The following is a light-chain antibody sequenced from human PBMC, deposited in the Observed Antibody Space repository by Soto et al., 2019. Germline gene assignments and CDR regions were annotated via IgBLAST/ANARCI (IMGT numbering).Light chain of an antibody. J-gene: IGKJ5*01. CDR1: QSVSSN. CDR2: VAS. Sequence: EIVMMQSPATLSVSPGERVTLSCRASQSVSSNLAWYQQKSGQAPRLLIYVASTRATGIPARFSGSGSGTEFTLTISSLQSEDFAIYYCQQYNNWPPVTFGQGTRLEIK. V-gene: IGKV3-15*01. CDR3: QQYNNWPPVT.